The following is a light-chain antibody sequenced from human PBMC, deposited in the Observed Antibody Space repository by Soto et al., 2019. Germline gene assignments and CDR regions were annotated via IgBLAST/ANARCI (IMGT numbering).Light chain of an antibody. CDR2: KAS. V-gene: IGKV1-5*03. Sequence: IHVTQPPCTLSASVGDTVTITCRASQSINAWLAWYQQKPGKAPKLLIYKASTLKSGVPSRFSGSGSGTEFTLTISSLQPDDFATYYCQQYNSYSEAFGQGTKVDIK. J-gene: IGKJ1*01. CDR1: QSINAW. CDR3: QQYNSYSEA.